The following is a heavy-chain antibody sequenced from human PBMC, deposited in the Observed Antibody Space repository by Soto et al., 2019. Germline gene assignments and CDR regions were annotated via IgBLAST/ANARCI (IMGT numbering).Heavy chain of an antibody. CDR1: GFSFSSYA. CDR2: ISARGGSS. Sequence: DVQLLESGGGLVQPGGSLRLSCAASGFSFSSYAMVWVRQAPGKGLEWVAVISARGGSSYFADSVKGRFTLSRDNSKIVLSLEMNSLRAEDTAIYFCAKGSIEYSAAVDNWGQGTLVVV. J-gene: IGHJ4*02. CDR3: AKGSIEYSAAVDN. D-gene: IGHD5-12*01. V-gene: IGHV3-23*01.